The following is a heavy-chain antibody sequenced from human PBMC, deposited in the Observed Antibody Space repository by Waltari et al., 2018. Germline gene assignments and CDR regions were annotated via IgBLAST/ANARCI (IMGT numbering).Heavy chain of an antibody. Sequence: QLQLQESGPGLVKPSETLSLTCTVSGGSISSSSYYWGWIRQPPGKGLEWIGSIYYSGSTYYNPSLKSRVTISVDTSKNQFSLKLSSVTAADTAVYYCARIDYSNTDGDYWGQGTLVTVSS. V-gene: IGHV4-39*07. CDR1: GGSISSSSYY. J-gene: IGHJ4*02. CDR2: IYYSGST. CDR3: ARIDYSNTDGDY. D-gene: IGHD4-4*01.